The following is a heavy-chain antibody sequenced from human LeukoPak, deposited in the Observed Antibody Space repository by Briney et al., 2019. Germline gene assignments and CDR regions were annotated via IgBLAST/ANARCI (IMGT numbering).Heavy chain of an antibody. CDR1: GGSISSYY. D-gene: IGHD3-10*01. V-gene: IGHV4-59*01. Sequence: SETLSLTCTVSGGSISSYYWSWIRQPPGKGLEWIGYIYCGGSTNYNPSLKSRVTISVDTSKNQFSLELSSVTAADTAVYYCAREVVVRGAPIAFDIWGQGTMVTVSS. CDR3: AREVVVRGAPIAFDI. CDR2: IYCGGST. J-gene: IGHJ3*02.